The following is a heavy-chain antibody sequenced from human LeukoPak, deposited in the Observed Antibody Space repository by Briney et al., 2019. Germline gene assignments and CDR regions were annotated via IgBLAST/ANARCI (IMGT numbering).Heavy chain of an antibody. V-gene: IGHV4-38-2*02. CDR2: IYHSGST. Sequence: SETLSLTCTVSGHSISSDYYWAWVRQPPGKGLEWIVSIYHSGSTYYGPALKSRVTISVDTSKNQFSLKLSSVTAADTAVYYCTRDPGYARYMDVWGRGTTVTVSS. J-gene: IGHJ6*03. CDR3: TRDPGYARYMDV. D-gene: IGHD1-1*01. CDR1: GHSISSDYY.